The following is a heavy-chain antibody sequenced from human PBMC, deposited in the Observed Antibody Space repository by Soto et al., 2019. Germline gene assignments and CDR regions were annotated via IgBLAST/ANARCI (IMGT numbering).Heavy chain of an antibody. V-gene: IGHV3-23*01. CDR1: GFTFSSYA. CDR2: ISGSGGST. CDR3: AKGLVVVVAATTPFDY. D-gene: IGHD2-15*01. J-gene: IGHJ4*02. Sequence: GGSLRLSCAASGFTFSSYAMSWVRQAPGKGLEWVSAISGSGGSTYYADSVKGRFTISRDSSKNTLYLQMNSLRAEDTAVYYCAKGLVVVVAATTPFDYWGQGTLVTVSS.